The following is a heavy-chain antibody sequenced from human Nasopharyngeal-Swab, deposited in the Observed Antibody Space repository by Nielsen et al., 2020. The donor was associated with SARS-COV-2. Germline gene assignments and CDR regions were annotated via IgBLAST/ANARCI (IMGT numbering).Heavy chain of an antibody. CDR2: ISSSSYI. CDR1: GFTFSSYS. D-gene: IGHD3-22*01. Sequence: GGSLRLSCAASGFTFSSYSMNWVRQAPGKGLEWVSSISSSSYIYYADSVKGRFTISRDNAKNSLYLQMNSLRAEDTAVYYCARVSFDSSGYYSTGPQKYWGQGTLVTVSS. V-gene: IGHV3-21*01. J-gene: IGHJ4*02. CDR3: ARVSFDSSGYYSTGPQKY.